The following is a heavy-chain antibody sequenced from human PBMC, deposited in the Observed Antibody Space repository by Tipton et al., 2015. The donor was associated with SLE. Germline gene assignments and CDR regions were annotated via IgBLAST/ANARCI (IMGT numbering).Heavy chain of an antibody. CDR3: ARGGAFDI. D-gene: IGHD3-16*01. V-gene: IGHV4-59*11. Sequence: TLSLTCTVSGGSISSHYWSWIRQPPGKGLELIGYIYYSGSTNYNPSLKSRVTISVDTSKNQFSLKLSSVTAADTAVYYCARGGAFDIWGQGTMVTVSS. CDR2: IYYSGST. J-gene: IGHJ3*02. CDR1: GGSISSHY.